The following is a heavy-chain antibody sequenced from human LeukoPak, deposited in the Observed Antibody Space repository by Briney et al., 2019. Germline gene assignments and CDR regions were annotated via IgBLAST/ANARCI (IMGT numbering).Heavy chain of an antibody. CDR1: GFTFSSYW. CDR3: ARDIWFGEFIYYYYGMDV. Sequence: GGSLRLSCAASGFTFSSYWMSWVRQAPGKGLEWVANIKQDGSEKYYVDSVKGRFTISRDNAKNSLYLQMNSLRAEDTAVYYCARDIWFGEFIYYYYGMDVRGQGTTVTVSS. D-gene: IGHD3-10*01. V-gene: IGHV3-7*01. J-gene: IGHJ6*02. CDR2: IKQDGSEK.